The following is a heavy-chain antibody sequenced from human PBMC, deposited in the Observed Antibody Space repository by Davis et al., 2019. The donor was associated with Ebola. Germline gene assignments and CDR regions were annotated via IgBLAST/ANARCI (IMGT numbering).Heavy chain of an antibody. CDR3: ARGEFWSGYYYYDGMDV. D-gene: IGHD3-3*01. Sequence: GESLKISCAAPGFTFSSYSMNWVRQAPGKGLEWVSSISSSSSYIYYADSVKGRVTISRDNAKNSLYLQMNSLRAEDTAVYYCARGEFWSGYYYYDGMDVWGQGTTVTVSS. CDR2: ISSSSSYI. V-gene: IGHV3-21*01. CDR1: GFTFSSYS. J-gene: IGHJ6*02.